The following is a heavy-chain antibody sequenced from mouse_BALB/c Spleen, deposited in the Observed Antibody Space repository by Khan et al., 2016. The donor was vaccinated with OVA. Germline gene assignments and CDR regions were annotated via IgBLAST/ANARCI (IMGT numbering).Heavy chain of an antibody. V-gene: IGHV5-6-4*01. CDR2: ITSGGSYN. CDR3: TRDRNYYGSSFYFDY. CDR1: GFTFSSYS. D-gene: IGHD1-1*01. Sequence: EVELVESGGGLVKPGGSLRLSCEASGFTFSSYSMSWVRQTPEKRREWVATITSGGSYNYYPDSVQGRCTISRDKAKNTLYLQMSCLKSEDTAIYYCTRDRNYYGSSFYFDYWGQGTTLTVSS. J-gene: IGHJ2*01.